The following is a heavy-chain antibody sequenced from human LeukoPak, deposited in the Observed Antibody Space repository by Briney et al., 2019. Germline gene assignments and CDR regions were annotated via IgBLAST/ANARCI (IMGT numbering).Heavy chain of an antibody. CDR3: ARNYYDSSGYIRDAFDI. V-gene: IGHV4-59*02. D-gene: IGHD3-22*01. J-gene: IGHJ3*02. CDR2: IYHSGST. Sequence: SETLSLTCTVSGGSVSSYYWSWIRQPPGKGLEWIGYIYHSGSTNYNPSLKSRVTISVDTSKNQFSLKLSSVTAADTAVYYCARNYYDSSGYIRDAFDIWGQGTMVTVSS. CDR1: GGSVSSYY.